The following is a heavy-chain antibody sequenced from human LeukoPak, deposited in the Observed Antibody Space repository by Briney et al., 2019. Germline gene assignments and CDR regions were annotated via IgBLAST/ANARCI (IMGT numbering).Heavy chain of an antibody. Sequence: GGSLRLSCAASGFTFSNYGMHWVRQAPGKGREGVALISYDGSDKYFADSVKGRFTISRENSKSTLYLQMHSLRAEDTAVYYCAKDNVAAAGRYFDYWGQGTLVTVSS. CDR3: AKDNVAAAGRYFDY. D-gene: IGHD6-13*01. CDR2: ISYDGSDK. CDR1: GFTFSNYG. V-gene: IGHV3-30*18. J-gene: IGHJ4*02.